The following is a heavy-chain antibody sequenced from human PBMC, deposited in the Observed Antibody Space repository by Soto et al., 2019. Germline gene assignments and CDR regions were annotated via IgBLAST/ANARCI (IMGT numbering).Heavy chain of an antibody. D-gene: IGHD5-12*01. CDR2: ISGIFGST. J-gene: IGHJ6*02. CDR1: GFTFSSYA. Sequence: PGGSLRLSCAASGFTFSSYAMSWVRQAPVNGLEFVSAISGIFGSTYYADSVKGRFTISRYNSKNTLYLQMNSLRADDTTVYYCXKARVGYGATHYYYGMDVWGQGTTVTVSS. CDR3: XKARVGYGATHYYYGMDV. V-gene: IGHV3-23*01.